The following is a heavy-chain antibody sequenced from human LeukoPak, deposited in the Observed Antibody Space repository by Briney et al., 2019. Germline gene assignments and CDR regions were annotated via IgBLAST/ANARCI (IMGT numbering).Heavy chain of an antibody. CDR1: GFIVSSNY. D-gene: IGHD6-19*01. V-gene: IGHV3-53*01. CDR2: IYSGGST. Sequence: GGSLRLSCAASGFIVSSNYMSWVRQAPGKGREWVSVIYSGGSTYYADSVKGRFTISRDNSKNTLYLQMNSLRAEDTAVYYCAGGIAVAGPFDYWGQGTLVTVSS. CDR3: AGGIAVAGPFDY. J-gene: IGHJ4*02.